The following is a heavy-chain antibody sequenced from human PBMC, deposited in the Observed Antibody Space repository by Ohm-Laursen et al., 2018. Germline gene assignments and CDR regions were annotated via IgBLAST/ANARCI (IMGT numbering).Heavy chain of an antibody. CDR3: ARGAPVGTGFDY. J-gene: IGHJ4*02. D-gene: IGHD4-23*01. CDR2: MKPNSGST. V-gene: IGHV1-8*01. Sequence: GASVKVSCKASGYTFTSYDINWVRQAAGQGLEWVGWMKPNSGSTGYAQKFQGRVTMTRNTSRSTAYMELSSLRSEDTAVYYCARGAPVGTGFDYWGQGTLVTVSS. CDR1: GYTFTSYD.